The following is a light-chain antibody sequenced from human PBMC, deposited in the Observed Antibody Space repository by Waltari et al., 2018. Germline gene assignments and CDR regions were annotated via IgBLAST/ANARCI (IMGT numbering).Light chain of an antibody. Sequence: FYSPNNKNYFCWYQQKPGHPPKLLIYWASTRESGVPDRFSGSGSGTDFTLTISSLQAEDVAVYYCQQYYSTPPTFGQGTKLEIK. V-gene: IGKV4-1*01. CDR2: WAS. CDR3: QQYYSTPPT. CDR1: FYSPNNKNY. J-gene: IGKJ2*01.